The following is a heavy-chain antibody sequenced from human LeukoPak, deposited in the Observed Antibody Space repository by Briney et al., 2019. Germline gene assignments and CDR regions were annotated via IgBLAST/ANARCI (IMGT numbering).Heavy chain of an antibody. CDR2: IKSRTDGGTT. CDR1: GFTFSNAW. V-gene: IGHV3-15*01. D-gene: IGHD3-10*01. Sequence: PGGSLRLSCAVSGFTFSNAWMSWVRQAPGMGLEWVGRIKSRTDGGTTDYAAPVKGRFTISGNDSKNTLFLQMNSLRAEDTAVYYCARDVAPALMVRSADYYYYGMDVWGQGTTVTVSS. J-gene: IGHJ6*02. CDR3: ARDVAPALMVRSADYYYYGMDV.